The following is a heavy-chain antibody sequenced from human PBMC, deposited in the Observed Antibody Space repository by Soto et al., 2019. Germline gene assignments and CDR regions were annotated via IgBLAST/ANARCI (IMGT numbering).Heavy chain of an antibody. CDR3: ASQGSYNWNYGGPGDY. CDR1: GGTFSSYA. Sequence: QVQLVQSGAEVKKPGSSVKVSCKASGGTFSSYAISWGRQAPGQGLEWMGGIIPIFGTANYAQKFQGRVKSTADESKSTAYMELSSLRSEDTAVYYGASQGSYNWNYGGPGDYWGQGTLVTGSS. V-gene: IGHV1-69*01. J-gene: IGHJ4*02. D-gene: IGHD1-7*01. CDR2: IIPIFGTA.